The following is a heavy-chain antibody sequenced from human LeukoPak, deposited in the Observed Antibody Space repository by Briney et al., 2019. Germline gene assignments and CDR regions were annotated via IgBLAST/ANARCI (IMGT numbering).Heavy chain of an antibody. D-gene: IGHD6-19*01. Sequence: GGSLRLSCAASGFIFNTYWMHWVRQAPGKGLMWVSRINSDGSSTAYADSVKGRFTISRDNAKNTLYLQMNSLRAEDTAVYYCARDRDWYSFDSWGQGTLVTVSS. CDR1: GFIFNTYW. CDR2: INSDGSST. V-gene: IGHV3-74*01. CDR3: ARDRDWYSFDS. J-gene: IGHJ4*02.